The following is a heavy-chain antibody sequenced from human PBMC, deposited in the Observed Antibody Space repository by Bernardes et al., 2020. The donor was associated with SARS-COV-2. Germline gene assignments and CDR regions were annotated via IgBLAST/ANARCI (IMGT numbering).Heavy chain of an antibody. D-gene: IGHD3-22*01. V-gene: IGHV1-18*04. CDR2: INPHNSYT. Sequence: ASVKVSCKASGYTFTSYGFSWVRQAPGQGLEWMGFINPHNSYTNYAQKFQGRVTMTTDTSANTAHMELRGLVSDDTAMYYCARAGYYFDRSAYYPGLDVWGQGTTVTVTS. J-gene: IGHJ6*02. CDR1: GYTFTSYG. CDR3: ARAGYYFDRSAYYPGLDV.